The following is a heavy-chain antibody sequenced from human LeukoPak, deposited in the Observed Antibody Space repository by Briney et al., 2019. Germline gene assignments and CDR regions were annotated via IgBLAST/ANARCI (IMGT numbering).Heavy chain of an antibody. CDR2: IYHSGST. D-gene: IGHD3-22*01. CDR3: ARAPYDSSGYDY. Sequence: SETLSLTCAVSVGSISSGGYSWSCIRQPPGKGLEWIGYIYHSGSTYYNPSLKSRVTISVNRSKNQFSLKLSSVTAADTAVYYCARAPYDSSGYDYWGQGTLVTVSS. CDR1: VGSISSGGYS. J-gene: IGHJ4*02. V-gene: IGHV4-30-2*01.